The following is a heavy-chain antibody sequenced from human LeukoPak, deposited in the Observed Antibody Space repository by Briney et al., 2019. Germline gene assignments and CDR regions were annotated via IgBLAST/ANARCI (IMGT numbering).Heavy chain of an antibody. CDR2: IYSGGST. V-gene: IGHV3-53*01. CDR3: ARELELLFRRGYRGLDP. J-gene: IGHJ5*02. Sequence: GGSLRLSCAASGFTVSSSYMNWVRQAPGKGLEWVSVIYSGGSTYYADSVKGRFTISRDNSKNTLYLQMNSLRAEDTAVYYCARELELLFRRGYRGLDPWGQETLVTVSS. CDR1: GFTVSSSY. D-gene: IGHD1-7*01.